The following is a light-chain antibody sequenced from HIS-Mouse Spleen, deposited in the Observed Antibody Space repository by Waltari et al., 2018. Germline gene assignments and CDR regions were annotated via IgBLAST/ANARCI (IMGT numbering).Light chain of an antibody. CDR2: EGS. V-gene: IGLV2-23*01. J-gene: IGLJ3*02. CDR1: SSDVRSYNL. Sequence: QSALTQPASVSGSPGQSITISCTGTSSDVRSYNLVSWYQQQPGKAPKPMIYEGSKRPSGVSNRFSGSKSGNTASLTVSGLQAEDEADYYCCSYAGSWVFGGGTKLTVL. CDR3: CSYAGSWV.